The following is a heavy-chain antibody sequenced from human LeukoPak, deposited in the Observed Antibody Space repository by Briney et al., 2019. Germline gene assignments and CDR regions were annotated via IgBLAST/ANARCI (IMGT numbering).Heavy chain of an antibody. J-gene: IGHJ4*02. D-gene: IGHD5-12*01. CDR2: ISYDGSNK. V-gene: IGHV3-30*04. Sequence: GGSLRLSCAASGFTFSSYAMHWVRQAPGKGLEWVAVISYDGSNKYYADSVKGRFTTSRDNSKNTLYLQMNSLRAEDTAVYYCAREGYSGYQALDYWGQGTLVTVSS. CDR1: GFTFSSYA. CDR3: AREGYSGYQALDY.